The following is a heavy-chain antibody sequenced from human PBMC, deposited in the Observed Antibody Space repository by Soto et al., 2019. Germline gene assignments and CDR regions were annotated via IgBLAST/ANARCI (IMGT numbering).Heavy chain of an antibody. CDR3: AKVRAGRFLVWLSPGRLDY. Sequence: PGGSLRLSCEASGFTFSSYSMNWVRQAPGKGLEWLSFISSTSNTIYYADSVKGRSTISRDNAKNSLYLQMNSLRAEDTAVYYCAKVRAGRFLVWLSPGRLDYWGQGTLVTVSS. D-gene: IGHD3-3*01. CDR2: ISSTSNTI. V-gene: IGHV3-48*01. CDR1: GFTFSSYS. J-gene: IGHJ4*02.